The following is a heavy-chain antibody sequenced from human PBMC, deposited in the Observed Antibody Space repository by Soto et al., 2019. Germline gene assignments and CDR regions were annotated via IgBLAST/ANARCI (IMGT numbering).Heavy chain of an antibody. J-gene: IGHJ4*02. CDR3: ANYDFWSGYSPRNY. D-gene: IGHD3-3*01. Sequence: EVQLVVSGGGLVKPGGSLRLSCAASGFTFSSYSMNWVRQAPGKGLEWVSSISSSSSYIYYADSVKGRFTISRDNAKNSLYLQMNSLRAEDTAVYYCANYDFWSGYSPRNYWGQGTLVTVSS. V-gene: IGHV3-21*01. CDR1: GFTFSSYS. CDR2: ISSSSSYI.